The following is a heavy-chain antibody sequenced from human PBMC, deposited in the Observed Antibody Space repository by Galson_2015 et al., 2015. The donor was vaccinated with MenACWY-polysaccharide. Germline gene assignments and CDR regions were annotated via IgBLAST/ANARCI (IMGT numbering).Heavy chain of an antibody. CDR1: GYTFTTYA. CDR3: AREPKQKSPTVPTGRFDF. V-gene: IGHV7-4-1*02. CDR2: INNNTGNT. J-gene: IGHJ4*02. Sequence: SVKVSCKASGYTFTTYAMNWVRQAPGQGLEWMGGINNNTGNTKYAQDFKGRFVISLDASVSTAYLQMSSLKAEDTAVYYCAREPKQKSPTVPTGRFDFWGQGTLVTVSS. D-gene: IGHD4-17*01.